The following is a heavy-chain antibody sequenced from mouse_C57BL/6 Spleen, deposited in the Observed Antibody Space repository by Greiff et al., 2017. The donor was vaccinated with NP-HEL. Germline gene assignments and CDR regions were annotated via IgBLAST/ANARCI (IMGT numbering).Heavy chain of an antibody. V-gene: IGHV1-7*01. CDR1: GYTFTSYW. J-gene: IGHJ2*01. CDR2: INPSSGYT. D-gene: IGHD1-1*01. Sequence: VQLQQSGAELAKPGASVKLSCKASGYTFTSYWMHWVKQRPGQGLEWIGYINPSSGYTKYIQKFKDKATLTADKSSSTAYMQLSSLTYEDNAVYYCAKIYYYGSSDFDCRGQGTTLTVSS. CDR3: AKIYYYGSSDFDC.